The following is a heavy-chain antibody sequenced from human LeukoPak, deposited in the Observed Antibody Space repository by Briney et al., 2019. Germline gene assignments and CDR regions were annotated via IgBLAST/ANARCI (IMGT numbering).Heavy chain of an antibody. J-gene: IGHJ4*02. D-gene: IGHD6-19*01. CDR3: AKDLGIAVAEIFDY. Sequence: PGRSLRLSCAASGFTFSSYGMHWVRQAPGKGLEWVAVIWYGGSNKYYADSVKGRFTISRDNSKNTLYLQMNSLRAEDTAVYYCAKDLGIAVAEIFDYWGQGTLVTVSS. CDR1: GFTFSSYG. V-gene: IGHV3-33*06. CDR2: IWYGGSNK.